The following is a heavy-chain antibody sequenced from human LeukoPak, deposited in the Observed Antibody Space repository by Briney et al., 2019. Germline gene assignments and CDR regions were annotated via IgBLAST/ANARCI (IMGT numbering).Heavy chain of an antibody. CDR3: ARPKVYDSGGYYYDY. CDR2: IYPGDSDT. V-gene: IGHV5-51*01. J-gene: IGHJ4*02. Sequence: ESLKISCKGSGYSFTSYWVGWVRQMPGKGLEWMGIIYPGDSDTRYSPSFQGQVTISADKSISTAYLQWSSLKASDTAMYYCARPKVYDSGGYYYDYWGQGTLVTVSS. CDR1: GYSFTSYW. D-gene: IGHD3-22*01.